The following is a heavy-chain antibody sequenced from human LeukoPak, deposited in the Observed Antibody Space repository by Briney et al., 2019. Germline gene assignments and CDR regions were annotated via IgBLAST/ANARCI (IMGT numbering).Heavy chain of an antibody. Sequence: PGGSLRLSCAASGFTFSSYAMNWVRQAPGKGLEWGSIIYSGGSTSYADSVKGRFTISRDNSKNTLYLQVNSLRAEDTAVYYCAKGPSGSYQGLGRWYFDLWGRGTLVTVSS. J-gene: IGHJ2*01. D-gene: IGHD1-26*01. CDR1: GFTFSSYA. CDR3: AKGPSGSYQGLGRWYFDL. V-gene: IGHV3-23*03. CDR2: IYSGGST.